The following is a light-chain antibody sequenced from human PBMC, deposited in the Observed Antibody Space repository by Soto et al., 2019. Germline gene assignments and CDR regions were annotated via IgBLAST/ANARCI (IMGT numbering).Light chain of an antibody. CDR2: GAS. V-gene: IGKV3-20*01. J-gene: IGKJ4*01. Sequence: ETVLTQSPGTVSLSPGESATLSCRASQSIGKSYLAWFQHKPGQAPRLLIYGASTRATGIPDRFRGSGSGADFTLTVSRLESDDSAVYYCKQYAQAPLTFVGGNKVEIX. CDR3: KQYAQAPLT. CDR1: QSIGKSY.